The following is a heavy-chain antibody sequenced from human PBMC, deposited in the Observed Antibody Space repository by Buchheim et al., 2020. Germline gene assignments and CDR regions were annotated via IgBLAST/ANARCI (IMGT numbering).Heavy chain of an antibody. CDR1: GGPITNTIYY. D-gene: IGHD6-13*01. V-gene: IGHV4-39*01. CDR2: IQFSGST. J-gene: IGHJ4*02. Sequence: QLQLQESGPGLVKPSETPSLTSTVSGGPITNTIYYWGWIRHPPGKGLGWIGSIQFSGSTYYSPSFKSRATISVDTSTNPFSLKLSSVTAADTAVYYCARIDSSSWKDYFDYWGQGTL. CDR3: ARIDSSSWKDYFDY.